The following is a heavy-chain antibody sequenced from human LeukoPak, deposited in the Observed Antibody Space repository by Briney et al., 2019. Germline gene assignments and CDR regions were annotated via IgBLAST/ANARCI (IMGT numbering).Heavy chain of an antibody. Sequence: KPSGTLSLTCTVSGGSISSGDYYWSWIRQPPGKGLEWIGYIYYSGSTYYNPSLKSRVTISVDTSKNQFSLKLSSVTAADTAVYYCARVGESGAFGIWGQGTMVTVSS. V-gene: IGHV4-30-4*01. J-gene: IGHJ3*02. CDR2: IYYSGST. D-gene: IGHD3-16*01. CDR3: ARVGESGAFGI. CDR1: GGSISSGDYY.